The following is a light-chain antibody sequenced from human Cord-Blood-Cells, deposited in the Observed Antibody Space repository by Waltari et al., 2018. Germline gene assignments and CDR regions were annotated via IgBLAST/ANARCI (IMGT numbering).Light chain of an antibody. CDR2: SNN. J-gene: IGLJ3*02. V-gene: IGLV1-44*01. CDR1: SSSIGSST. CDR3: AAWDDSLNGLV. Sequence: QSVPTQPPSVSGSPGPRVTISCFRRSSSIGSSTVSWYPQLPGTAPKLLIYSNNQRPSGVPDRFSGSKSGTSASLAISGLQSEDEADYYCAAWDDSLNGLVFGGGTKLTVL.